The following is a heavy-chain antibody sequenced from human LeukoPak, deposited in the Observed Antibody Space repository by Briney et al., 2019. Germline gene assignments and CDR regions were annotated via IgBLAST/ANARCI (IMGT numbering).Heavy chain of an antibody. D-gene: IGHD1-14*01. Sequence: GGSLRLSCAASGFTFSSYGMHWVRQAPGKGLEWVAFIRYDGSNKYYADSVKGRFTISRDNSKNTLYLQMNSLRAEDTAVYYCAKPARTDYADFWGQGTLVTVSS. J-gene: IGHJ4*02. CDR2: IRYDGSNK. V-gene: IGHV3-30*02. CDR1: GFTFSSYG. CDR3: AKPARTDYADF.